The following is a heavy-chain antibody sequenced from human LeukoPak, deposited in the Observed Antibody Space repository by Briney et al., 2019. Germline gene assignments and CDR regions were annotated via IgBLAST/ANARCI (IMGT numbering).Heavy chain of an antibody. J-gene: IGHJ3*02. CDR1: GGSISSGTVY. CDR3: ARRPTALEAFDI. V-gene: IGHV4-39*01. Sequence: PSETLSLTCSVSGGSISSGTVYWGWIRQSPGKGLEWIRSFYSSGSTYKNPSLKTRVTISADTSKNQFSLQMSSMTAADTAIYYCARRPTALEAFDIWGHGTMVTVSS. CDR2: FYSSGST. D-gene: IGHD5-24*01.